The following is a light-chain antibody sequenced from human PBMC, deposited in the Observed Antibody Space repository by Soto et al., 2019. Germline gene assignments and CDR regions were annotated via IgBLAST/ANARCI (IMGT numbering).Light chain of an antibody. V-gene: IGKV1-5*01. CDR1: QSISSW. CDR2: DAS. CDR3: QEYSTVPWT. Sequence: DSQMVQSRSSLSPSVGRIITITCLASQSISSWLAWYQQKPGKGPKVLIFDASSLESGVASRFSGSGSATEISHTISSLQPDDFATYYCQEYSTVPWTFGQGTKVDIK. J-gene: IGKJ1*01.